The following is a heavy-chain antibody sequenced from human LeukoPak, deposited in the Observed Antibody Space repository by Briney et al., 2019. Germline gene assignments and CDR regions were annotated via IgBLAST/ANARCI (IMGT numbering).Heavy chain of an antibody. CDR2: INHSGST. V-gene: IGHV4-34*01. Sequence: SETLSLTCAVYGGSFSGYYWSWIRQPPGKGLEWIGEINHSGSTNYNPSLKSRVTISVDTSKNQFSLKLSSVTAADTAVYYCARRRGYCSSTSCNTFDYWGQGTLVTVSS. J-gene: IGHJ4*02. CDR1: GGSFSGYY. CDR3: ARRRGYCSSTSCNTFDY. D-gene: IGHD2-2*01.